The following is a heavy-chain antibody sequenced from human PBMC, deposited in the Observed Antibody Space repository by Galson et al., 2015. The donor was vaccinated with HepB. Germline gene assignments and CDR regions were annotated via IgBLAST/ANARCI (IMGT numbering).Heavy chain of an antibody. CDR2: IKEDGSEK. V-gene: IGHV3-7*03. CDR3: ARGADVDRDVFDI. CDR1: GFTFSSYW. Sequence: SLRLSCAASGFTFSSYWMTWVRRAPGKGLEWVASIKEDGSEKHYVDSVKGRITISRDNAKISLSLQMNSLRAEDTAVYYCARGADVDRDVFDIWGQGTMVTVSS. D-gene: IGHD5-12*01. J-gene: IGHJ3*02.